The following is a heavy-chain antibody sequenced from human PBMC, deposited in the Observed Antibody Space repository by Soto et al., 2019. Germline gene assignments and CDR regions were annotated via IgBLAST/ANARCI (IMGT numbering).Heavy chain of an antibody. CDR2: ISTYNGNT. Sequence: QVQLVQSGAEVKKPGASVKVSCKASGYTFTNYGISWVRQAPGQGLEWMGWISTYNGNTNYAQNLQDRVTMTTDTSTSTAYMELRSLRSDDTAVFYCARVLARYYDFWGGYVEYWGQGSLVTVSS. V-gene: IGHV1-18*01. CDR1: GYTFTNYG. J-gene: IGHJ4*02. CDR3: ARVLARYYDFWGGYVEY. D-gene: IGHD3-3*01.